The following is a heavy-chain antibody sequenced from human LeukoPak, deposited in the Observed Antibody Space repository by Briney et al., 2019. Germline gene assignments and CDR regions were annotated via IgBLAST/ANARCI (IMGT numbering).Heavy chain of an antibody. CDR3: ANLMGWDY. V-gene: IGHV3-30*18. J-gene: IGHJ4*02. D-gene: IGHD2-15*01. CDR1: GFIFSSYG. Sequence: PGGSLRLSCAASGFIFSSYGMHWVRQAPGKGLEWVAAISYDGSNKYYADSVKGRFTISRDNSKNTLYLQMNSLRAEDTAVYYCANLMGWDYWGQGTLVTVSS. CDR2: ISYDGSNK.